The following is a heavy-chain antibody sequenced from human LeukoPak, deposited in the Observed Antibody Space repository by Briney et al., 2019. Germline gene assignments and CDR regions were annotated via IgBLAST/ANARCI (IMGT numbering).Heavy chain of an antibody. CDR3: AMAYCGGDCQYYFDY. CDR1: GYTFTSYG. Sequence: ASVKVSCKASGYTFTSYGISWVRQAPGQGLEWMGWISAYNGNTNYAQKLQGRVTMTTDTSTSTAYMELRSLRSDDTAVYYCAMAYCGGDCQYYFDYWGQGTLVTVSS. CDR2: ISAYNGNT. D-gene: IGHD2-21*01. J-gene: IGHJ4*02. V-gene: IGHV1-18*01.